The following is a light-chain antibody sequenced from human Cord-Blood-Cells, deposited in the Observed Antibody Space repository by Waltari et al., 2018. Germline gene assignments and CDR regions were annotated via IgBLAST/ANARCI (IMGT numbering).Light chain of an antibody. CDR3: CSYAGSLWV. V-gene: IGLV2-23*01. CDR2: EGS. CDR1: SSDVGSYNL. Sequence: QSALTQPASVSGSPGQSITISCTGTSSDVGSYNLVSWYQQHPDKAPKLMIYEGSKRPSGVSNRFSGSKSGNTASLTISGLQAEDEADYYCCSYAGSLWVFGGGTKLTVL. J-gene: IGLJ3*02.